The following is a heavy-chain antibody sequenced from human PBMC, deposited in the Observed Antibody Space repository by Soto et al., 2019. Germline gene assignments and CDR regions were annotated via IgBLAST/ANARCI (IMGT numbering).Heavy chain of an antibody. Sequence: QVQLVESGGGVVQPGRSLRLSCAASGFTFSSYGMHWVRQAPGKGLEWVAAIWYDGSNKYYADSVKGRFTISRDNSKNPLYLQMNSLRAEDTAVYYCASGGEPERGYFDYWRQGTLVTFSS. CDR3: ASGGEPERGYFDY. D-gene: IGHD3-16*01. CDR2: IWYDGSNK. J-gene: IGHJ4*02. V-gene: IGHV3-33*01. CDR1: GFTFSSYG.